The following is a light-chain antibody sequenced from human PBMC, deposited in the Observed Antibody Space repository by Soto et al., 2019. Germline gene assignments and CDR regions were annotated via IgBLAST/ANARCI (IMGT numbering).Light chain of an antibody. CDR2: EVS. CDR3: SSYTSSSTRV. CDR1: SSDVGGYNY. V-gene: IGLV2-14*01. J-gene: IGLJ1*01. Sequence: QSALTQPASVSGSPGQSITISCTGTSSDVGGYNYVSGYQQHPGKAPKLMIYEVSNRPSGDSNRFSGSKSGNTASLTISGLQAEGEADYYCSSYTSSSTRVFGTGTKLTVL.